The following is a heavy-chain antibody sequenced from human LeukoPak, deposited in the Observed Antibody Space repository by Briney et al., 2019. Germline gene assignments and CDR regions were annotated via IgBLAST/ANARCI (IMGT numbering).Heavy chain of an antibody. Sequence: PGGSLRLSCAASGFTFSSYGMHWVRQAPGKGLERVAVIWYDGSNKYYADSVKGRFTISRDNSKNTLYLQMNRLRAEDTAVYYCAREENYDSSGYFDYWGQGTLVTVSS. V-gene: IGHV3-33*01. CDR2: IWYDGSNK. D-gene: IGHD3-22*01. CDR3: AREENYDSSGYFDY. J-gene: IGHJ4*02. CDR1: GFTFSSYG.